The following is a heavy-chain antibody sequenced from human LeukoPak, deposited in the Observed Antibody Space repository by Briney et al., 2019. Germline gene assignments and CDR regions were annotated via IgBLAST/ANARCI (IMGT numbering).Heavy chain of an antibody. V-gene: IGHV4-59*08. J-gene: IGHJ4*02. CDR2: IYYSGST. Sequence: SETLSLTCTVSGGSISSYYWSWIRQPPGKGLEWIGYIYYSGSTNYNPYLKSRVTISVDTSKNQFSLKLSSVTAADTAVYYCARLWAWSGFGGKHLDYWGQGTLVTVSS. CDR1: GGSISSYY. CDR3: ARLWAWSGFGGKHLDY. D-gene: IGHD3-10*01.